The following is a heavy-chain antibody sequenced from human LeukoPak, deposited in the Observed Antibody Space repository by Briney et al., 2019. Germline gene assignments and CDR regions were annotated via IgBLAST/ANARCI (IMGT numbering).Heavy chain of an antibody. D-gene: IGHD3-22*01. Sequence: SETLSLTCAVYGGSFSGYYWSWIRQPPGKGLEWIGEINHSGSTNYNPSLKSRVTISVDTSKNQFSLKLSSVTAADTAVYYCYYYDRSGYQTRDYWGQGTLVTVSS. CDR2: INHSGST. CDR1: GGSFSGYY. V-gene: IGHV4-34*01. CDR3: YYYDRSGYQTRDY. J-gene: IGHJ4*02.